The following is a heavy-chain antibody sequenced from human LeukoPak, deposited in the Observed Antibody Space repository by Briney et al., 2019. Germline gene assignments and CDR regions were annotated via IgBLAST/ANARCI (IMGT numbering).Heavy chain of an antibody. CDR1: GFTFSSYA. V-gene: IGHV3-23*01. J-gene: IGHJ5*02. Sequence: GGSLRLSCAASGFTFSSYAMSWVRQAPGKGLEWVSAISGRGGSTYYADSVKGRFTISRDNSKNTLYLQMNSLRAEDTAVYYCAKFGFASKYCSGGSCYSQGWFDPWGQGTLVTVSS. CDR3: AKFGFASKYCSGGSCYSQGWFDP. D-gene: IGHD2-15*01. CDR2: ISGRGGST.